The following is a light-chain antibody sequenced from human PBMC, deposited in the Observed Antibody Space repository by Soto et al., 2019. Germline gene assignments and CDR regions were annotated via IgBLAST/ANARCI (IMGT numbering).Light chain of an antibody. J-gene: IGLJ1*01. CDR2: DVT. CDR1: SSDVGNYDY. V-gene: IGLV2-11*01. CDR3: CSYVGSYSYV. Sequence: QSVLTQPRSVSGSPGHAVTISCTGTSSDVGNYDYVSWHQQHPGKAPKLMIYDVTKRPSGVPDRFSGSKSGNTASLTISGLQAEDEADYYCCSYVGSYSYVFGTGTKAPVL.